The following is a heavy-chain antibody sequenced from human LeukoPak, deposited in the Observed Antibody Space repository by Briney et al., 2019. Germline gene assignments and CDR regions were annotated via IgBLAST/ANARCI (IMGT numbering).Heavy chain of an antibody. Sequence: GGSLRLSCAASGFTFSNYWMHWVRQAPGKGLEWVAFIRYDGSNKYYADSVKGRFTISRDNSKNTLYLQMNSLRAEDTAVYYCAKDVLRGGAPAFASGGQEPLVTVSS. V-gene: IGHV3-30*02. CDR2: IRYDGSNK. D-gene: IGHD1-26*01. CDR1: GFTFSNYW. CDR3: AKDVLRGGAPAFAS. J-gene: IGHJ4*02.